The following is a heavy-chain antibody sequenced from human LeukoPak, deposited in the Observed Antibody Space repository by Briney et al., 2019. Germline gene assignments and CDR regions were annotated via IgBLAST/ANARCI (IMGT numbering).Heavy chain of an antibody. D-gene: IGHD2-15*01. V-gene: IGHV3-21*01. CDR1: GLTFSSYS. CDR3: ARGHIVVVVAAADY. Sequence: GGSVRLPCAACGLTFSSYSMHWVRHARGKGLEWVSSISSSRSYKYYADSVKGRFTNSRDNDENSLYLQMNSLRAEDTAVYYCARGHIVVVVAAADYWGQGTLVTVSS. J-gene: IGHJ4*02. CDR2: ISSSRSYK.